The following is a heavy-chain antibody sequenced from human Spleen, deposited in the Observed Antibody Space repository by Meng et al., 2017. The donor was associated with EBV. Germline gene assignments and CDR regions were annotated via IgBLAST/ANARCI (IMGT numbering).Heavy chain of an antibody. CDR3: ARGPTTMAHDFDY. Sequence: QGQVQKWGAGLLPASETLSLTCVVSGGSFSDYYWSWIRQPPGKGLEWIGEINHSGSTNYNPSLESRATISVDTSQNNLSLKLSSVTAADSAVYYCARGPTTMAHDFDYWGQGTLVTVSS. J-gene: IGHJ4*02. D-gene: IGHD4-11*01. CDR2: INHSGST. CDR1: GGSFSDYY. V-gene: IGHV4-34*01.